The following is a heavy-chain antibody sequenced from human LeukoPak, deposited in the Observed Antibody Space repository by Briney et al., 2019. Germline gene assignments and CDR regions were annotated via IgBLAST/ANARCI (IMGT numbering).Heavy chain of an antibody. V-gene: IGHV3-7*03. J-gene: IGHJ4*02. Sequence: GGSLRLSCAASGFTFSSYWMSWVRQAPGKGLEWVANIKQDGSEKYYVDSVKGRFTISRDNAKNSLYLQMNSLRAEDTAVYYCAKDPDCTSGICYTYYWGQGTLVTVSS. CDR3: AKDPDCTSGICYTYY. CDR2: IKQDGSEK. D-gene: IGHD2-8*01. CDR1: GFTFSSYW.